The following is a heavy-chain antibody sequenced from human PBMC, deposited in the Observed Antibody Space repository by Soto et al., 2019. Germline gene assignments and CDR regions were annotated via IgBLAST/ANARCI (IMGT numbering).Heavy chain of an antibody. CDR2: IVVGSGNT. CDR1: GFTFTSSA. V-gene: IGHV1-58*02. Sequence: GASVKVSWKASGFTFTSSAMQWVRQARGQRLEWIGWIVVGSGNTNYAQKFQERVTITRDMSTSTAYMELSSLRSEDTAVYYCAAWSGYYDFWSGYFPYYHYYMAVWGKGTTVTVSS. CDR3: AAWSGYYDFWSGYFPYYHYYMAV. J-gene: IGHJ6*03. D-gene: IGHD3-3*01.